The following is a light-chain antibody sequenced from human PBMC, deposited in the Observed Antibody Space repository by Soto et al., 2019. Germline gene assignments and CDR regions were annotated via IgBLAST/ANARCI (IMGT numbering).Light chain of an antibody. CDR2: AAS. Sequence: EIVLTQSPATLSLSPGERATLSCRASQSVSSYLAWYQQKPGQAPRLLLYAASNRSTGVPARFSGSGSGTDFTLTSSHLEPVVFAVSYCQQSGNGPLTFGGGTKVEIK. CDR1: QSVSSY. J-gene: IGKJ4*01. V-gene: IGKV3-11*01. CDR3: QQSGNGPLT.